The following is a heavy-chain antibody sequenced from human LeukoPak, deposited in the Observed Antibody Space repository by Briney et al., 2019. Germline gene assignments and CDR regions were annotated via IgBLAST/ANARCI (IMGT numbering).Heavy chain of an antibody. V-gene: IGHV4-39*07. CDR3: ARDLRHYYYDSSGYTYYFDY. CDR2: IYYSGST. Sequence: SETLSLTCTVSGGSISSRDYYWGWIRQPPGKGLEWIGSIYYSGSTYYNPSLKSRATISVDTSKNQFSLKLSSVTAADTAVYYCARDLRHYYYDSSGYTYYFDYWGQGTLVTVSS. D-gene: IGHD3-22*01. J-gene: IGHJ4*02. CDR1: GGSISSRDYY.